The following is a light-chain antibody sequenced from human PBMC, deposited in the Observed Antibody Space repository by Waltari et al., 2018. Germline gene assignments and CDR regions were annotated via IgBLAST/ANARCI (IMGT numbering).Light chain of an antibody. V-gene: IGLV1-47*01. CDR1: SSNIGRHN. J-gene: IGLJ3*02. CDR2: WNN. Sequence: SVLTQPPSVSGNPGPRITISCSGSSSNIGRHNVYWYQQVPGPAPRLLIDWNNQRPSGVPNRFSGSKSGTSASLAISGLRSEDEADYYCAAWDDSLSWVFGGGTHLTVL. CDR3: AAWDDSLSWV.